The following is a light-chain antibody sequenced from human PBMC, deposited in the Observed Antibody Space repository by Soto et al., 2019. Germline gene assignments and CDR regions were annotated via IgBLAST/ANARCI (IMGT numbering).Light chain of an antibody. CDR1: SSDVGTYNL. J-gene: IGLJ1*01. CDR2: EGG. V-gene: IGLV2-23*01. Sequence: QSALTQPASVSGSPGQSIALSCTGTSSDVGTYNLVSWYQQHPGKAPKLLISEGGKRPSGVSDRFPGSKSGNTASLTISGLQAEDEADYYCCSFAAGNTYVFGTGTKLTVL. CDR3: CSFAAGNTYV.